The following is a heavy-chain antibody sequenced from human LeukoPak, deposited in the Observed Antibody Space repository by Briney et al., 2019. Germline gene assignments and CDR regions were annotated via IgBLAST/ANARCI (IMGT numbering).Heavy chain of an antibody. CDR3: TKAPSINMIIRCFSY. J-gene: IGHJ4*02. D-gene: IGHD3-22*01. Sequence: GGSLTLSCAASGFTFNHYATSWVRQAPGKGLEWVSTISGGGGSTYYADCVMSMFTISRDNSINTLFLQMNSLRAEDTAVYYCTKAPSINMIIRCFSYCGQGTLVTVSS. CDR2: ISGGGGST. V-gene: IGHV3-23*01. CDR1: GFTFNHYA.